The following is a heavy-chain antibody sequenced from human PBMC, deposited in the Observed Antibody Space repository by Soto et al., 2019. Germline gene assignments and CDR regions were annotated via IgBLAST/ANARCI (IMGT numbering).Heavy chain of an antibody. CDR2: IHYSGST. J-gene: IGHJ6*03. Sequence: SETLSLTCTVSGDSISNYYWSWIRQPPGKGLEWIGYIHYSGSTKYNSSLKSRVTISVDTSENQFSLKLSSVTAADTAVYYCARTYNDFWSGSQYYYKDVWGKGTTVTVSS. CDR1: GDSISNYY. D-gene: IGHD3-3*01. CDR3: ARTYNDFWSGSQYYYKDV. V-gene: IGHV4-59*01.